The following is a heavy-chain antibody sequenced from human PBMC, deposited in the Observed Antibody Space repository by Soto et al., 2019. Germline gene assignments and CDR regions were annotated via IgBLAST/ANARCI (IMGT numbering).Heavy chain of an antibody. CDR3: VRTPRGTPGDYYGMDV. Sequence: PGGSLRLSCAASGFTFSSYKMNWVRQAPGKGLEWVSSISSGSYIYYADSVKGRFTISRDNAKNSLYLQMNSLRAEDTSVYYCVRTPRGTPGDYYGMDVWGQGTTVTVSS. J-gene: IGHJ6*02. V-gene: IGHV3-21*01. CDR2: ISSGSYI. D-gene: IGHD1-1*01. CDR1: GFTFSSYK.